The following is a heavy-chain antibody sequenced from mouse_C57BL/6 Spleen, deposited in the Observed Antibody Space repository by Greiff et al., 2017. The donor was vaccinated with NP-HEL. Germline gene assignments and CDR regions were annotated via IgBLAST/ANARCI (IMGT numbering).Heavy chain of an antibody. CDR1: GYTFTSYW. J-gene: IGHJ4*01. CDR2: IDPTSGGT. Sequence: VQLQQSGAELVKPGASVKLSCKASGYTFTSYWMHWVKQRPGRGLEWLGRIDPTSGGTTYNEKFKSQATLTRDKPTSTAYMQLSSLTSEDSAVYYCARAYYSNYDYAMDYWGQGTSVTVSS. V-gene: IGHV1-72*01. CDR3: ARAYYSNYDYAMDY. D-gene: IGHD2-5*01.